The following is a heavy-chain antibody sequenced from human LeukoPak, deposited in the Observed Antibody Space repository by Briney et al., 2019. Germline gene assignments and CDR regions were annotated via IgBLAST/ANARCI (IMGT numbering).Heavy chain of an antibody. CDR3: VRDGGSFSYNMDV. Sequence: SVKVSCKASGGTFSSYAISWVRQAPGQGLEWMGGIIPIFGTANYAQKFQGRVTMTSDTSTGTVYMELSSLRSEDTAVYFCVRDGGSFSYNMDVWGQGTTVTVSS. V-gene: IGHV1-69*05. CDR1: GGTFSSYA. D-gene: IGHD1-26*01. CDR2: IIPIFGTA. J-gene: IGHJ6*02.